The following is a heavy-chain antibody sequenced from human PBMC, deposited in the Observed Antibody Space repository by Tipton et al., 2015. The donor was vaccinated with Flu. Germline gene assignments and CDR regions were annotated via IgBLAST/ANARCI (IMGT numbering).Heavy chain of an antibody. CDR2: IRTYNGNT. Sequence: QLVQSGAEVKKPGASVKVSCKASGYTFSRYGISWVRQAPGQGLEWMGWIRTYNGNTNYAQDLQGRVTMTTDTSTSTAYMELRSLRSDDTAVYYCARSQVVWNYTPNWFDPWGQGTLVTVSS. J-gene: IGHJ5*02. V-gene: IGHV1-18*01. CDR1: GYTFSRYG. CDR3: ARSQVVWNYTPNWFDP. D-gene: IGHD1-7*01.